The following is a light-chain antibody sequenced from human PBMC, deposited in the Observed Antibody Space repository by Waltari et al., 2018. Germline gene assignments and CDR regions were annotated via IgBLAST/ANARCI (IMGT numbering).Light chain of an antibody. CDR2: EVN. J-gene: IGLJ1*01. V-gene: IGLV2-8*01. CDR3: SSYADNTIFV. Sequence: QSALTQPPSASGSPGQSVTISCTGTSSDVGAYNHVSWHQQHPGKAPKLMIYEVNKRPSGVPDRFSGSKSGNTASRTVSGLQAEDEADYYCSSYADNTIFVFGTGTKVTVL. CDR1: SSDVGAYNH.